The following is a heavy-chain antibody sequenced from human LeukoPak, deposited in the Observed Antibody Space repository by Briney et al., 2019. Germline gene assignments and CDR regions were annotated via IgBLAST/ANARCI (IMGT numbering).Heavy chain of an antibody. CDR3: ARGRYSWNIN. CDR2: ISSSSSYV. J-gene: IGHJ4*02. D-gene: IGHD5-12*01. Sequence: PGGSLRLSCAASGFTFSSYSMNWVRQAPGKGLEWVSPISSSSSYVYYADSVKGRFTISSDNAKNSLYLQMNSLRAEDTAVYYCARGRYSWNINWGQGTLVTVSS. CDR1: GFTFSSYS. V-gene: IGHV3-21*01.